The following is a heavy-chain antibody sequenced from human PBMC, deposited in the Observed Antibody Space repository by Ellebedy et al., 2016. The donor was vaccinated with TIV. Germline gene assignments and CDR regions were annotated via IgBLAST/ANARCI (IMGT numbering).Heavy chain of an antibody. V-gene: IGHV3-21*01. CDR2: ISSSSSYI. D-gene: IGHD4-23*01. CDR1: GFTFSSYS. Sequence: GGSLRLSXAASGFTFSSYSMNWVRQAPGKGLEWVSSISSSSSYIYYADSVKGRFTISRDNAKNSLYLQMNSLRAEDTAVYYCARGSTPPQFDYWGQGTLVTVSS. J-gene: IGHJ4*02. CDR3: ARGSTPPQFDY.